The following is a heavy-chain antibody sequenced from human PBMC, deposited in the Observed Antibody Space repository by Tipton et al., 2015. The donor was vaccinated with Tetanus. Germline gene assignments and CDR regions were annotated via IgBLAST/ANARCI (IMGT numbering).Heavy chain of an antibody. J-gene: IGHJ6*02. CDR2: TYYRSRWYN. V-gene: IGHV6-1*01. CDR1: GDSVSSNRAA. D-gene: IGHD3-10*01. Sequence: GLVKPSQTLSLTCAISGDSVSSNRAAWNWIRQSPSRGLEWLGRTYYRSRWYNDYALSVRSRITINPDTSRNQFSLKLSSVTAADTAVYYCARHFQLLWFGESLYYGMDVWGQGTTVTVSS. CDR3: ARHFQLLWFGESLYYGMDV.